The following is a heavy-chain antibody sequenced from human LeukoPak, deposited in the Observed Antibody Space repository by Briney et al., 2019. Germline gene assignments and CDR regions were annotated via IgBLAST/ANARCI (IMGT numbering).Heavy chain of an antibody. CDR2: LYSGGST. CDR3: ATAGGNAPRLLDY. D-gene: IGHD4-23*01. CDR1: GFTVSSNY. J-gene: IGHJ4*02. V-gene: IGHV3-66*02. Sequence: PGGSLRLSCAASGFTVSSNYKSWVRQAPGKGLEWVSSLYSGGSTDYAGSVKGRFTISRDKSQNTLYLQMSSLRVEDTAVYYCATAGGNAPRLLDYWGQGTLVTVSS.